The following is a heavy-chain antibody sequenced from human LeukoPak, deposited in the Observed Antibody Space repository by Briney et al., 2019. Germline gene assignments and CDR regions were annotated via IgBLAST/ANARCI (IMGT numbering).Heavy chain of an antibody. CDR3: ARRGPNSGSARGWNFDL. D-gene: IGHD5-12*01. Sequence: GSLRLSCAASGFPFSSYSMNWVRRAPGKRLGWIGYISYSGTSDNNPSFKSRVSMSVDTSKRQFSLKMKSVTAADTAMYYCARRGPNSGSARGWNFDLWGRGTLVTVSA. CDR2: ISYSGTS. CDR1: GFPFSSYS. V-gene: IGHV4-59*08. J-gene: IGHJ2*01.